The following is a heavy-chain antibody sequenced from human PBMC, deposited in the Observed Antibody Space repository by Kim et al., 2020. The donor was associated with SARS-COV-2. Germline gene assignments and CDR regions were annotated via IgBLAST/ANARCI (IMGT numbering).Heavy chain of an antibody. D-gene: IGHD2-15*01. CDR2: ISSSSYI. J-gene: IGHJ4*02. CDR1: GFTFSSYS. V-gene: IGHV3-21*01. CDR3: ARDRGGCSGGSCYNKVPFDY. Sequence: GGSLRLSCAASGFTFSSYSMNWVRQAPGKGLEWVSSISSSSYIYYADSVKGRFTISRDNAKNSLYLQMNSLRAEDTAVYYCARDRGGCSGGSCYNKVPFDYWGQGTLVTVSS.